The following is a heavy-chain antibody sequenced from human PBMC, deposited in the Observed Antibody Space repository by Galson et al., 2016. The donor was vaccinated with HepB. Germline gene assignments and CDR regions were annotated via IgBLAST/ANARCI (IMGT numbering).Heavy chain of an antibody. CDR3: ARVYAPAAGGGFDY. CDR2: IGGTTSTI. Sequence: SLRLSCAASGFPFSINSMNWVRQASGKGLEWVSYIGGTTSTIFYADSVKGRFTISRDNAEDSLYLQMNNLRAEDSAIYYCARVYAPAAGGGFDYWGQGTLVTVSS. J-gene: IGHJ4*02. CDR1: GFPFSINS. D-gene: IGHD6-13*01. V-gene: IGHV3-48*04.